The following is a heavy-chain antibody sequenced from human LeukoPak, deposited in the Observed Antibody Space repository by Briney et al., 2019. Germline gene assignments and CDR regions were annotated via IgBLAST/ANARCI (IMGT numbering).Heavy chain of an antibody. CDR1: GFTFSSYW. V-gene: IGHV3-7*01. J-gene: IGHJ4*02. CDR2: IKQDGSEK. Sequence: GGSLRLSCAGSGFTFSSYWMSWVRQAPGKGLEWVANIKQDGSEKYYVDSVKGRFTISRDNAKNSLYLQMNSLRAEDTAVYYCARDRESYCTGGSCYSTGDYWGQGTLVTVYS. D-gene: IGHD2-15*01. CDR3: ARDRESYCTGGSCYSTGDY.